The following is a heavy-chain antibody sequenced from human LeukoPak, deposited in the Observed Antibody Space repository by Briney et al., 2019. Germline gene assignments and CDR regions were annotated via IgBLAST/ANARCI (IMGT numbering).Heavy chain of an antibody. CDR1: GFTFDNYA. D-gene: IGHD6-19*01. CDR3: ANGAVAVFPLS. V-gene: IGHV3-23*01. J-gene: IGHJ4*02. Sequence: GGSLRLSCAASGFTFDNYAMHWVRQAPGKGLEWVSTISGSGGSTYYADSVKGRFTISRDNSKNTLYLQMNSLRAEDTAVYYCANGAVAVFPLSWGQGTLVTVSS. CDR2: ISGSGGST.